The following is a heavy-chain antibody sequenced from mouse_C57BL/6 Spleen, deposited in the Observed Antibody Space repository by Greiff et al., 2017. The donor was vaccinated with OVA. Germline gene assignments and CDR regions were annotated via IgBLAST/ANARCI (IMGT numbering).Heavy chain of an antibody. D-gene: IGHD1-1*01. CDR2: ISYDGSN. CDR1: GYSITSGYY. V-gene: IGHV3-6*01. Sequence: EVQLQESGPGLVKPSQSLSLTCSVTGYSITSGYYWNWIRQFPGNKLEWMGYISYDGSNNYNPSLKNRISITRDTSKNQFFLKLNSVTTEDTATYYCAREGIYGSVDVWGTGTTVTVSS. J-gene: IGHJ1*03. CDR3: AREGIYGSVDV.